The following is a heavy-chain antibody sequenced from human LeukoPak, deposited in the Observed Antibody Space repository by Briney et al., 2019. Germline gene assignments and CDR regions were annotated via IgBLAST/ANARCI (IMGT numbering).Heavy chain of an antibody. J-gene: IGHJ6*03. CDR2: INPNSGGT. CDR3: ARDYGGATGHYYYYYYMDV. V-gene: IGHV1-2*02. Sequence: GASVKVSCKASGYTFTDYYIHWVRQAPGQGLEWMGWINPNSGGTNYAQKFQGRVTMTRDTSISTAYMELSRLRSNDTAVYYCARDYGGATGHYYYYYYMDVWGKGTTVTVSS. CDR1: GYTFTDYY. D-gene: IGHD1-26*01.